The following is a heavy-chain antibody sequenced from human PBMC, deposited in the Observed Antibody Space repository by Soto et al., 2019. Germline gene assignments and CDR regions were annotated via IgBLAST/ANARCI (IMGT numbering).Heavy chain of an antibody. D-gene: IGHD6-6*01. CDR1: GYTFTSYY. V-gene: IGHV1-46*01. J-gene: IGHJ4*02. Sequence: QVQLVQSGAEVKKPGASVKVSCKASGYTFTSYYMHWVRQAPGQGLEWMGIINPSGGSTSCAQKFQGRVTMTRDTSTSTVYMELSSLRSEDTAVYYCARGLRYSSSSVPLFDYWGQGTLVTVSS. CDR2: INPSGGST. CDR3: ARGLRYSSSSVPLFDY.